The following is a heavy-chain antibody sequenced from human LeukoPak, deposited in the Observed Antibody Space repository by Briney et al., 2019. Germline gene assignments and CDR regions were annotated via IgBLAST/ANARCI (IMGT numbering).Heavy chain of an antibody. Sequence: SVKVSCKASGGTFSSYAISWVRQAPGQGLEWMGRIIPIFGTANYAQKFQGRVTITTDESTSTAYMELSSLRSEDTAVYYCARVGPVGAYFDYWGQGTLVTVSS. CDR3: ARVGPVGAYFDY. D-gene: IGHD1-26*01. V-gene: IGHV1-69*05. J-gene: IGHJ4*02. CDR1: GGTFSSYA. CDR2: IIPIFGTA.